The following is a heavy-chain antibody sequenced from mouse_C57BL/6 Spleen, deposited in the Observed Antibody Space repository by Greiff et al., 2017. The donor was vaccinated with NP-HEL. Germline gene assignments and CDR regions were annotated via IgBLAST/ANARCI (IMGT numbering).Heavy chain of an antibody. CDR2: IDPETGGT. Sequence: QVQLQQSGAELVRPGASVTLSCKASGYTFTDYEMHWVKQTPVHGLEWIGAIDPETGGTAYNQKFKGKAILTADKSSSTAYMELRSLTSEDSAVYYCTRGEGPRWYFDVWGTGTTVTVSS. J-gene: IGHJ1*03. CDR3: TRGEGPRWYFDV. V-gene: IGHV1-15*01. CDR1: GYTFTDYE.